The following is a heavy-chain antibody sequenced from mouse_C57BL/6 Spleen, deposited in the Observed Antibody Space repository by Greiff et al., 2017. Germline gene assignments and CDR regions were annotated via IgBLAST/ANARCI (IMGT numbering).Heavy chain of an antibody. CDR1: GCTFTEYT. D-gene: IGHD1-1*01. J-gene: IGHJ4*01. V-gene: IGHV1-62-2*01. CDR3: ARHETYGSSYEYAMDY. CDR2: FYPGSGSL. Sequence: QVQLKQSGAELVKPGASVKLSCKASGCTFTEYTIHWVKQRSGQGLEWIGWFYPGSGSLKYNEKFQDKATLTADKSSSTVYMERSRVTSEDSAVYFCARHETYGSSYEYAMDYWGQGTSVTVSS.